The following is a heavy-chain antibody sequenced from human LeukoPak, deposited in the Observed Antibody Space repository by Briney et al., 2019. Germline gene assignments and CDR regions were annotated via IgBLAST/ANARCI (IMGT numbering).Heavy chain of an antibody. CDR1: GFTFSGSA. V-gene: IGHV3-73*01. CDR2: IRSKANSYAT. CDR3: TSLLFSSSWSGELFDI. D-gene: IGHD6-13*01. Sequence: GGSPRLSCAASGFTFSGSAMHWVRQASGKGLEWVGRIRSKANSYATAYAASVKGRFTISRDDSKNTAYLQMNSLKTEDTAVYYCTSLLFSSSWSGELFDIWGQGTMVTVSS. J-gene: IGHJ3*02.